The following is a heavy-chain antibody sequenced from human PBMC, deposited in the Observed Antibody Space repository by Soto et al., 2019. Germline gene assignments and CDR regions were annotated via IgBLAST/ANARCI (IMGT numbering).Heavy chain of an antibody. V-gene: IGHV3-23*04. Sequence: VQLVESGGGLVQPGGSLRLSCAASRFSFNNHAMTWVRQAPGKGLEWVAGISGSGSTTHYADSVKGRFSISRDNSKDTLYLQMTRLRPEDTAVYYCAKDRLMLTMVVVGAFDFWGLGTMVTVSS. CDR1: RFSFNNHA. CDR3: AKDRLMLTMVVVGAFDF. D-gene: IGHD3-22*01. CDR2: ISGSGSTT. J-gene: IGHJ3*01.